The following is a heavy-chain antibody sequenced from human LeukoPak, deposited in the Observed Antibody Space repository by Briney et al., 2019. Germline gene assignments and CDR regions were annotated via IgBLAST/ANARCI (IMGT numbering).Heavy chain of an antibody. Sequence: PGGSLRLSCAASGFTFSSYTMSWVRQAPGKGLEWVSAISGSGGSTYYADSVKGRFTISRDNSKNTLYLQMNSLRAEDTAVYYCAKDRKLGTYFDYWGQGTLVTVSS. J-gene: IGHJ4*02. CDR1: GFTFSSYT. D-gene: IGHD7-27*01. V-gene: IGHV3-23*01. CDR3: AKDRKLGTYFDY. CDR2: ISGSGGST.